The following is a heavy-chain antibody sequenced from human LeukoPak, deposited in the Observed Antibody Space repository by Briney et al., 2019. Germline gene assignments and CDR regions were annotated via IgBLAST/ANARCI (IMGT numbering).Heavy chain of an antibody. Sequence: GGSLRLSCAASGFTFSSYAMSWVRQAPGKGLEWVPAISGSGGSTYYADSVKGRFTISRDNSKNTLYLQMNSLRAEDTAVYYCAKDGNKKMATIINYWGQGTLVTVSS. D-gene: IGHD5-24*01. CDR3: AKDGNKKMATIINY. V-gene: IGHV3-23*01. CDR2: ISGSGGST. J-gene: IGHJ4*02. CDR1: GFTFSSYA.